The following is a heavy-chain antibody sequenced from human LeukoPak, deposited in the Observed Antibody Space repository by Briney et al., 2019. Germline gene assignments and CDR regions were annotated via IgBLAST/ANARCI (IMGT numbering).Heavy chain of an antibody. CDR3: ARRDSSGWYGVDY. V-gene: IGHV3-11*01. CDR2: ISSSGRTI. CDR1: GFTFSDYY. J-gene: IGHJ4*02. D-gene: IGHD6-13*01. Sequence: GGSLRLSCAASGFTFSDYYMSWIRQAPGKGLEWVSYISSSGRTIYYADSVEGRFTISRDNAKNSLFLQMNSLRAEDTAVYYCARRDSSGWYGVDYWGQGTLVTVSS.